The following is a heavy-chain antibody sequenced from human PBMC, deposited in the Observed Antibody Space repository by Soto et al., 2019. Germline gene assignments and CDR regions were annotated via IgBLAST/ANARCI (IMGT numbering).Heavy chain of an antibody. J-gene: IGHJ6*02. V-gene: IGHV1-46*01. CDR3: AREKGITIFGVAIKPGSGYDLDYYYYGMDV. Sequence: GASVKVSCKASGYTFTSYYMHWVRQAPGQGLEWMGIINPSGGSTSYAQKFQGRVTMTRDTSTSTVYMELSSLRSEDTAVYYCAREKGITIFGVAIKPGSGYDLDYYYYGMDVWGQGTTVTVSS. D-gene: IGHD3-3*01. CDR1: GYTFTSYY. CDR2: INPSGGST.